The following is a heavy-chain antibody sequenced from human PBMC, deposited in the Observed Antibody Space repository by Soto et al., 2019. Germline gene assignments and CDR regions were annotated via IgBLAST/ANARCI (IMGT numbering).Heavy chain of an antibody. J-gene: IGHJ5*02. CDR2: ISAYNGNT. Sequence: ASVKVSCKASGYTFTSYGISWVRQAPGQGLEWMGWISAYNGNTNYAQKLQGRVTMTTDTSTSTAYMELRSLRSDDTAVYYCARGAIYYDFWGGYYTRSYNWFDPWGQGTLVTVSS. V-gene: IGHV1-18*01. CDR1: GYTFTSYG. D-gene: IGHD3-3*01. CDR3: ARGAIYYDFWGGYYTRSYNWFDP.